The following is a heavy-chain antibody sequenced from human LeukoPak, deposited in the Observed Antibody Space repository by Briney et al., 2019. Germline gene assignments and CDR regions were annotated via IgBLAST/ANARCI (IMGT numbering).Heavy chain of an antibody. CDR1: VCTFTRYC. CDR2: INSGGGST. V-gene: IGHV1-46*01. J-gene: IGHJ5*02. Sequence: GCSVKVSCEASVCTFTRYCRYLVRQSPGKRGEGMGLINSGGGSTSYAQKFQGRVTMTRDTSTSTVYMELSSLRSEDTAVYYCARGCRVRAAMRLHNWFDPWGQGTLVTVSS. CDR3: ARGCRVRAAMRLHNWFDP. D-gene: IGHD2-2*01.